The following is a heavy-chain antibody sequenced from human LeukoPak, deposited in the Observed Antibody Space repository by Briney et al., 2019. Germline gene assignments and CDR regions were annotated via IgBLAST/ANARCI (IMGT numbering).Heavy chain of an antibody. CDR3: ARDIAARRYLDY. Sequence: GGSLRLSCAASGFTFSSYAMHWVRQAPGKGLEWVAVISYDGSNKYYADSVKGRLTISRDNSKNTLYLQMNGLRAEDTAVYYCARDIAARRYLDYWGQGTLVTVSS. CDR2: ISYDGSNK. J-gene: IGHJ4*02. CDR1: GFTFSSYA. D-gene: IGHD6-6*01. V-gene: IGHV3-30-3*01.